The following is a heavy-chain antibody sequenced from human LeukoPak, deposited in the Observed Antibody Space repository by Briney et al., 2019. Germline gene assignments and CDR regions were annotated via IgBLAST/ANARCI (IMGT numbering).Heavy chain of an antibody. CDR2: IVVGSGNT. Sequence: ASVKVSCKASGFTFTSSAVQWVRQARGQRLEWIGWIVVGSGNTNYAQKFQERVTITRDMSTSTAYMELSSLRSEDTAVYYCAAGGLSVLGIYTSNRDVWGKGPPFT. CDR1: GFTFTSSA. V-gene: IGHV1-58*01. J-gene: IGHJ6*03. CDR3: AAGGLSVLGIYTSNRDV. D-gene: IGHD3-3*02.